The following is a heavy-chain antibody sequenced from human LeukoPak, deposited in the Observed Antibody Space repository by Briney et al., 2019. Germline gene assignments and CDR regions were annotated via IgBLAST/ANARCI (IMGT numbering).Heavy chain of an antibody. Sequence: SETLSLTCTVSGGSISSYYWNWIRQPAGKGLEWVGRIYTSASTNYNPSLKSRVTMSVDTSKNQFSLKLSSVTAADTAVYYCARDKGSGWYGLDYWGQGTLVTVSS. D-gene: IGHD6-19*01. CDR1: GGSISSYY. CDR2: IYTSAST. J-gene: IGHJ4*02. V-gene: IGHV4-4*07. CDR3: ARDKGSGWYGLDY.